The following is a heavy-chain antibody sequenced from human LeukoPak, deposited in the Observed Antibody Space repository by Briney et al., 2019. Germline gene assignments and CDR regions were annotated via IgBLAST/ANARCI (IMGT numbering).Heavy chain of an antibody. CDR1: GGSISSGGYY. Sequence: SETLSLTCTVSGGSISSGGYYWSWIRQHPGKGLEWIGYIYYSGSTYYNPSLKSRVTISVDTSKNQFSLKLSSVTAADTGVYYCARGGGGAKAFYFDYWGQGSLVTVSS. D-gene: IGHD1-26*01. J-gene: IGHJ4*02. CDR2: IYYSGST. CDR3: ARGGGGAKAFYFDY. V-gene: IGHV4-31*03.